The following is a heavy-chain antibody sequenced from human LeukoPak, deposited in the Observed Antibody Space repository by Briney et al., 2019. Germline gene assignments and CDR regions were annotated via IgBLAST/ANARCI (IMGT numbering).Heavy chain of an antibody. CDR2: IIPIFGTA. Sequence: GASVKVSCKASGGTFSSCAISWVRQAPGQGLEWMGRIIPIFGTANYAQKFQGRVTITTDESTSTAYMELSSLRSEDTAVYYCARDYGYSYGWFDYWGQGTLVTVSS. CDR1: GGTFSSCA. J-gene: IGHJ4*02. CDR3: ARDYGYSYGWFDY. V-gene: IGHV1-69*05. D-gene: IGHD5-18*01.